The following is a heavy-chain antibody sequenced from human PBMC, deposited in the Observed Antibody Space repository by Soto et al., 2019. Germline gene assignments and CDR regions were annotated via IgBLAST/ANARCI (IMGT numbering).Heavy chain of an antibody. J-gene: IGHJ5*02. CDR2: VSYSGSN. D-gene: IGHD6-19*01. Sequence: ESLSLTCSWSGGAIGGYYGAWIRQPPGKALELIGYVSYSGSNDYHPSLKSRVSISIDTSKNQFSLKMISVTAADTAVYYCARHGSESGWFFFDPWGQGALVTVSS. V-gene: IGHV4-59*08. CDR3: ARHGSESGWFFFDP. CDR1: GGAIGGYY.